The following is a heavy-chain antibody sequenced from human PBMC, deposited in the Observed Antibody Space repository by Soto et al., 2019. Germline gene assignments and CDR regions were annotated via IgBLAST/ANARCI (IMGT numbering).Heavy chain of an antibody. CDR1: GYTLGVYY. J-gene: IGHJ4*02. Sequence: ASVKVSCKASGYTLGVYYMHWVRKAPGQGLEWMGWINPNNGATIYAQKFQGRVTLTRDTSIGTAYLELSSLRSDDTAVYYCARDRDTAMADWGQGTLVTVSS. CDR3: ARDRDTAMAD. V-gene: IGHV1-2*02. CDR2: INPNNGAT. D-gene: IGHD5-18*01.